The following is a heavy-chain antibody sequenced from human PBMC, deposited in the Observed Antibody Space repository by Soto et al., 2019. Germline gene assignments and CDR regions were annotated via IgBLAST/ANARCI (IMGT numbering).Heavy chain of an antibody. V-gene: IGHV3-33*01. J-gene: IGHJ4*02. CDR1: GFTFSSYG. Sequence: GGSLRLSCAASGFTFSSYGMHWVRQAPGKGLEWVAVIWYDGSNKYYADSVKGRFTISRDNSKNTLYLQMNSLRAEDTAVYYCARDTRDWRWLQLEFYFDYWGQGTLVTVSS. CDR3: ARDTRDWRWLQLEFYFDY. CDR2: IWYDGSNK. D-gene: IGHD5-12*01.